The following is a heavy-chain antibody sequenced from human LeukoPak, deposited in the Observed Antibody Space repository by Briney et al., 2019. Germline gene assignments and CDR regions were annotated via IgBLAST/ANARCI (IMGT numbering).Heavy chain of an antibody. J-gene: IGHJ4*02. CDR2: ISSSSSYI. Sequence: KSGGSLRLSCAASGFTLSSYTMSWVRQAPGKGLEWVSSISSSSSYISYADSMRGRFTISRDNAKNSLYLQMNSLRAEDTAVYYCARDKVAAAPGDYWGQGTLVTVSS. CDR1: GFTLSSYT. D-gene: IGHD2-2*01. CDR3: ARDKVAAAPGDY. V-gene: IGHV3-21*01.